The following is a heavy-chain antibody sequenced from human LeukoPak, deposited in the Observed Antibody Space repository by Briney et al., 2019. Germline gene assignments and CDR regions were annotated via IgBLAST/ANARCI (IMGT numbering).Heavy chain of an antibody. CDR2: ISSSSSSI. D-gene: IGHD7-27*01. Sequence: GGSLRLSCAASGFIFSSYTMNWVRQAPGKGLEWVSCISSSSSSIYYAGSVQGRFTISRDNAKNSLYLQMNSLRAEDTALYYCARKFLTGRLIDYWGQGTLVTVSS. CDR3: ARKFLTGRLIDY. CDR1: GFIFSSYT. V-gene: IGHV3-21*01. J-gene: IGHJ4*02.